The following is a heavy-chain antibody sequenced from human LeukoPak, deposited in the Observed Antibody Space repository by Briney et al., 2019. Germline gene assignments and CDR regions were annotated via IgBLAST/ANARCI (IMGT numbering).Heavy chain of an antibody. V-gene: IGHV1-18*01. CDR3: ARISGSVVLDSSGYYD. CDR2: ISAYNGNT. CDR1: GYTFTSYG. J-gene: IGHJ4*02. D-gene: IGHD3-22*01. Sequence: GASVKVSCKASGYTFTSYGISWVRQAPGQGLEWMGWISAYNGNTNYAKKLQGRVTMTTDTSTSTAYMELRSLRSDDTAVYYCARISGSVVLDSSGYYDWGQGTLVTVSS.